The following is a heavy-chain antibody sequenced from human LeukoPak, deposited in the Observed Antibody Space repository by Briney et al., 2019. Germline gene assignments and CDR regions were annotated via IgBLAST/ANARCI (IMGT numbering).Heavy chain of an antibody. Sequence: SGGSLRPSCAASGFTFNSYGIHWVRQAPGKGLEWVAFIWYDGSNKYYADSVKGRFTISRDNSKNTLYLQMNSLRAEDTAVYYCARARTTRGFDYWGQRTLVTVSS. CDR2: IWYDGSNK. CDR1: GFTFNSYG. D-gene: IGHD4-17*01. V-gene: IGHV3-33*01. CDR3: ARARTTRGFDY. J-gene: IGHJ4*02.